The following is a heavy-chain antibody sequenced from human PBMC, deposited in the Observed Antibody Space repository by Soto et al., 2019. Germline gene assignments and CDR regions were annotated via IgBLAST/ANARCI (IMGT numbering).Heavy chain of an antibody. D-gene: IGHD6-19*01. CDR2: ISGSGTST. J-gene: IGHJ2*01. CDR1: GFTFSSYA. CDR3: AKDSMAVAGTVWYFDL. Sequence: GGSLRLSCAASGFTFSSYAMTWVRQAPGKGLEWVSGISGSGTSTYYADSGKGRFTISRDNSKNTLYLQLNSLRAEDTAVYYCAKDSMAVAGTVWYFDLWGRGTLVTVSS. V-gene: IGHV3-23*01.